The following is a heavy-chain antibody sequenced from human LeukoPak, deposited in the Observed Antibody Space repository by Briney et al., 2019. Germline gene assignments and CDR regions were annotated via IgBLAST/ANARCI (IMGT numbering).Heavy chain of an antibody. CDR1: GGSISSYH. J-gene: IGHJ3*02. V-gene: IGHV4-59*01. Sequence: SETLSLTCTVSGGSISSYHWSWIRQPPGKGLEWIGYIYYSGSTNYNPSLKSRVTISVDTSKNQFSLKLSSVTAADTAVYYCARDNPDYGDPPGYAFDIWGQGAMVTVSS. CDR3: ARDNPDYGDPPGYAFDI. D-gene: IGHD4-17*01. CDR2: IYYSGST.